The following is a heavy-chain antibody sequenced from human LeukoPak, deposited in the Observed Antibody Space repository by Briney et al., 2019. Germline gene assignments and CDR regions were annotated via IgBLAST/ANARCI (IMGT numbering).Heavy chain of an antibody. CDR3: ARTSRSGAYWRDFDY. D-gene: IGHD2-15*01. Sequence: PGGSLSLSCAASGFTFNNYWMHWVRQAPGKGLVWVSRINSDGSTTTYADSVKGRFTISRDNAENTLYLQMNSLRAEDTAVYYCARTSRSGAYWRDFDYWGQGTLVTVSS. V-gene: IGHV3-74*01. CDR2: INSDGSTT. J-gene: IGHJ4*02. CDR1: GFTFNNYW.